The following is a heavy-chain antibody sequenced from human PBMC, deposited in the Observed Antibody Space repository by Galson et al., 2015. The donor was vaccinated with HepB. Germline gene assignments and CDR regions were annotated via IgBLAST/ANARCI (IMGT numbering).Heavy chain of an antibody. CDR3: ARESVGFSSGYYYVRS. CDR2: ISSSSSTI. J-gene: IGHJ5*02. V-gene: IGHV3-48*02. Sequence: SLRLSCAASGFTFSSYSMNWVRQAPGKGLEWVSYISSSSSTIYYADSVKGRFTISRDNAKNSLYLQMNSLRDEDTAVYYCARESVGFSSGYYYVRSWGQGTLVTVSS. D-gene: IGHD3-22*01. CDR1: GFTFSSYS.